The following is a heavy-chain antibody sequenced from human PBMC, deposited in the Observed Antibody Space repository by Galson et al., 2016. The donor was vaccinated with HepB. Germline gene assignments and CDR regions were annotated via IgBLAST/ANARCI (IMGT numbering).Heavy chain of an antibody. CDR3: AKSGFFGELDK. Sequence: SLRLSCAVSAGTFKNYAMNWVRQAPGKGLEWVAAISGSGGRTSYEDSVRGRFTISRDNSKNTLFLRMKSGGVEDTAVYFCAKSGFFGELDKWGQGTGVVVSS. D-gene: IGHD3-10*01. CDR2: ISGSGGRT. CDR1: AGTFKNYA. V-gene: IGHV3-23*01. J-gene: IGHJ4*02.